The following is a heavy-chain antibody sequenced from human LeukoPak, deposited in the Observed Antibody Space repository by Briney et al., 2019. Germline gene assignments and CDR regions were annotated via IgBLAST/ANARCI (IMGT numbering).Heavy chain of an antibody. J-gene: IGHJ4*02. V-gene: IGHV1-2*02. CDR1: GYTFITYY. Sequence: ASVKVSCKTSGYTFITYYIHWLRQAPGQGLEWMGWINPNSGGTNYAQKFQGRVTMTRDTSISTAYMELSRLRSDDTAVYYCARGVSYGGNPCGYWGQGTLVTVSS. CDR2: INPNSGGT. D-gene: IGHD4/OR15-4a*01. CDR3: ARGVSYGGNPCGY.